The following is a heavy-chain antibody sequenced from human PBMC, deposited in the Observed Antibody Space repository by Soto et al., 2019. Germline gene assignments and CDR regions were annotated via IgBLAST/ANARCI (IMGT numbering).Heavy chain of an antibody. CDR2: INSDGSST. Sequence: GESLKISCAASGFTFSSYWMHWVRQAPGKGLVWVSRINSDGSSTSYADSVKGRFTISRDNAKNTLYLQMNSLRAEDTAVYYCASGPVDPEYYDFWSGRDYWGQGTLVTVSS. V-gene: IGHV3-74*01. CDR1: GFTFSSYW. J-gene: IGHJ4*02. D-gene: IGHD3-3*01. CDR3: ASGPVDPEYYDFWSGRDY.